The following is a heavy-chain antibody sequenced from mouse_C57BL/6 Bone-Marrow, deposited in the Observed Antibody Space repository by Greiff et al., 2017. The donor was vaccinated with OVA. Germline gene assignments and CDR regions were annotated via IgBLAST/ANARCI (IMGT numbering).Heavy chain of an antibody. CDR1: GFSLSTFGMG. CDR2: IWWDDDK. J-gene: IGHJ1*03. Sequence: QVTLKESGPGILQPSQTLSLTCSFSGFSLSTFGMGVGWIRQPSGKGLEWLAHIWWDDDKYYNPALKSRLTLSKDTSKNQVYLKIANVDTADTATYYCARIPPLAVVARYWYFDVWGTGTTGTVSS. CDR3: ARIPPLAVVARYWYFDV. V-gene: IGHV8-8*01. D-gene: IGHD1-1*01.